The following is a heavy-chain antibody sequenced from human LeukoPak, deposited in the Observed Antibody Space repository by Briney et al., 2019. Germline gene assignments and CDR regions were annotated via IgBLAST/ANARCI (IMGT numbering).Heavy chain of an antibody. CDR1: GGSFSDYY. CDR2: INHSGST. V-gene: IGHV4-34*01. D-gene: IGHD3-3*01. Sequence: TSETLSLTCAVYGGSFSDYYWSWIRQPPGKGLEWIGEINHSGSTNYNPSLKSRVTISVDTSKNQFSLKLSSVTAADTAVYYCAGTIFGVGIVNWGQGTLVTVSS. CDR3: AGTIFGVGIVN. J-gene: IGHJ4*02.